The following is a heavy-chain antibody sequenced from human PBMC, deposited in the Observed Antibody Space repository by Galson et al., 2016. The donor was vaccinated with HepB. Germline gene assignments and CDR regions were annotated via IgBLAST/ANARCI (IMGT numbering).Heavy chain of an antibody. V-gene: IGHV3-30*04. CDR2: IAYDGRNK. CDR1: GFSFSSYA. CDR3: ARGPPYTLPTSTSPPDY. J-gene: IGHJ4*02. Sequence: SLRLSCAASGFSFSSYALNWVRQAPGKGLERVAVIAYDGRNKYHADSVKGRFTISRDNSKNTLYLQMNSLRVEDTAVYYCARGPPYTLPTSTSPPDYWGQGTLVTVSS. D-gene: IGHD5/OR15-5a*01.